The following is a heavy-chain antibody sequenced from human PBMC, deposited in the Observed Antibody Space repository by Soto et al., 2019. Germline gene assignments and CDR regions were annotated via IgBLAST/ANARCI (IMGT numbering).Heavy chain of an antibody. CDR1: GFTFSAPA. D-gene: IGHD6-25*01. J-gene: IGHJ5*02. CDR2: IRGKPNNYAT. Sequence: PGGSLRLSCVASGFTFSAPAIHWVRQASGKGLEWAGRIRGKPNNYATAYIESVRGRFTISRDDSKNTAYLQMSSLKTEDTAVYYCIRPLAGSWGQGTLVTVSS. V-gene: IGHV3-73*01. CDR3: IRPLAGS.